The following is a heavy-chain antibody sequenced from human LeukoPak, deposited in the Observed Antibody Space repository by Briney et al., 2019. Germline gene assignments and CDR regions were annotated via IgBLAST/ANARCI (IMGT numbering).Heavy chain of an antibody. V-gene: IGHV3-23*01. CDR1: GFTFSNYD. Sequence: GGSLRLSCAASGFTFSNYDMTWVREAPGKGLEWVSSISGSGNRTYYTDSVKGRFTISRDNSKNTLYLHLYSLRAEDTAVYYCAKGGGSWYFDYWGQGNLVTVSS. CDR2: ISGSGNRT. CDR3: AKGGGSWYFDY. J-gene: IGHJ4*02. D-gene: IGHD3-10*01.